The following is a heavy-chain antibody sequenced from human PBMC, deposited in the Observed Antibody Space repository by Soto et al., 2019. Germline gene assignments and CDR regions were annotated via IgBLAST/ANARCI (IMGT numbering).Heavy chain of an antibody. D-gene: IGHD3-9*01. J-gene: IGHJ1*01. CDR3: ATRDYDILTGYLHI. CDR1: EHTSTIYY. CDR2: IKADSGDT. Sequence: QAHLVQSGAEVRKPGASVKVSCQALEHTSTIYYIHWVRQARGQGLEWMGWIKADSGDTTYAEDFRGRVTFTRDTSTSTFHMELSRLRLDDTAMYFCATRDYDILTGYLHIWGQGTLITVSS. V-gene: IGHV1-2*02.